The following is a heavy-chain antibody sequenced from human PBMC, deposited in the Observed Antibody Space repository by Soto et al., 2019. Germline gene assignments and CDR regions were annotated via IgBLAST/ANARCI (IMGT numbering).Heavy chain of an antibody. D-gene: IGHD3-3*01. CDR1: GYSFTSYW. V-gene: IGHV5-51*01. J-gene: IGHJ6*02. CDR3: ASQYYDFWSGHYGMDV. CDR2: IYPGDSDT. Sequence: GESLNISCKGSGYSFTSYWIGWVRQMPGKGLEWMGVIYPGDSDTRYSPSFQGQVTISADKSISPAYLQWRSLKASDTAMYYCASQYYDFWSGHYGMDVWGQGTTVTVS.